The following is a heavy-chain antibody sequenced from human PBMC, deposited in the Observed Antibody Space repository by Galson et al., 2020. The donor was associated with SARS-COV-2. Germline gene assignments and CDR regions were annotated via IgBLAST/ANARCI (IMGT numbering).Heavy chain of an antibody. CDR3: AKDRSGYSIYLFDY. J-gene: IGHJ4*02. V-gene: IGHV3-30*02. Sequence: GGSLRLSCAASGFTFSSYGMHWVRQAPGKGLEWVAFIRYDGSNKYYADSVKGRFTISRDNSKNTLYLQMNSLRAEDTAVYYCAKDRSGYSIYLFDYWGQGTLVTVSS. D-gene: IGHD3-22*01. CDR2: IRYDGSNK. CDR1: GFTFSSYG.